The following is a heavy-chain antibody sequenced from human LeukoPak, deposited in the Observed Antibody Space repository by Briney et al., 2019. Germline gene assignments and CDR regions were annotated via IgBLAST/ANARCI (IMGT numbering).Heavy chain of an antibody. CDR3: ARGWLRTSSGYYYDYFDY. Sequence: ASVKVSCKASGYTFTSYYMHWVRQAPGQGLEWMGIINPSGGSTSYAQKFQGRVTMTRDTSTSTVYMELSSLRSEDTAVYYCARGWLRTSSGYYYDYFDYWGQGTLSPSPQ. CDR2: INPSGGST. J-gene: IGHJ4*02. V-gene: IGHV1-46*01. D-gene: IGHD3-22*01. CDR1: GYTFTSYY.